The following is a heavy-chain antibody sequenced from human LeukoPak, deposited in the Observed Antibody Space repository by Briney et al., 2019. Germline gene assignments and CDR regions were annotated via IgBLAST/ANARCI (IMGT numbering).Heavy chain of an antibody. J-gene: IGHJ4*02. CDR1: GFTFSSYA. D-gene: IGHD2-15*01. CDR3: TTGRSGGSCPY. CDR2: IKSKTDGGTT. Sequence: PGGSLRLSCAASGFTFSSYAMSWVRQAPGKGLEWVGRIKSKTDGGTTDYAAPVKGRFTISRDDSKNTLYLEMNSLKIEDTAVYYCTTGRSGGSCPYWGQGTLVTVSS. V-gene: IGHV3-15*01.